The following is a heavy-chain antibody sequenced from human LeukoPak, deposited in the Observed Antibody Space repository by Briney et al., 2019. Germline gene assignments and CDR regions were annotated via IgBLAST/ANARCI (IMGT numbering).Heavy chain of an antibody. Sequence: PGGSLRLSCAASGFTFSDHYMDWVRQAPGKGLEWVGRTRNKANSYTTEYAASVKGRFTISRDDSENSLYLQMNSLKTEDTAVYYCASPPYCSSTSCPVDVWGKGTTVTVSS. J-gene: IGHJ6*04. CDR2: TRNKANSYTT. V-gene: IGHV3-72*01. CDR3: ASPPYCSSTSCPVDV. CDR1: GFTFSDHY. D-gene: IGHD2-2*01.